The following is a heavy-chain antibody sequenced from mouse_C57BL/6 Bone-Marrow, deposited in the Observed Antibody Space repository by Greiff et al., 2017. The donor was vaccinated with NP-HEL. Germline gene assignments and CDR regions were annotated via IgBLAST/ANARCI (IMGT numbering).Heavy chain of an antibody. V-gene: IGHV5-17*01. Sequence: EVQRVESGGGLVKPGGSLKLSCAASGFTFSDYGMHWVRQAPEKGLEWVAYISSGSSTIYYADTVKGRFTISRDNAKNTLFLQMTSLRSEDTAMYYCARPPYYYGSSPDYFDYWGQGTTLTVSS. J-gene: IGHJ2*01. CDR1: GFTFSDYG. CDR3: ARPPYYYGSSPDYFDY. CDR2: ISSGSSTI. D-gene: IGHD1-1*01.